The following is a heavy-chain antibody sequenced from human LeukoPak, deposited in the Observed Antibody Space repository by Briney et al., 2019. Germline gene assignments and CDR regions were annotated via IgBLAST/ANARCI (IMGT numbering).Heavy chain of an antibody. Sequence: GGSLRLSCAASGFTFDDYGMSWVRQAPGKGLEWVSGINWNGGSTSYADSVKGRFTISRDNAKNSLYLQMNSLRAEDTALYYCARGGFVEMATMPENWGQGTLVTVSS. CDR1: GFTFDDYG. D-gene: IGHD5-24*01. V-gene: IGHV3-20*04. J-gene: IGHJ4*02. CDR2: INWNGGST. CDR3: ARGGFVEMATMPEN.